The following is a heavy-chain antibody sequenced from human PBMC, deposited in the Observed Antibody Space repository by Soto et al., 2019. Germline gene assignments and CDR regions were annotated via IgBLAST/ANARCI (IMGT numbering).Heavy chain of an antibody. Sequence: PGGSLRLSCAASGFTFSSYWMHWVRQAPGKGLVWVSRIKSDGSSTNYADSAKGRFTISRDNAKNTLYLQMNSLRAEDTAVYYCVREEQGSFEYWGQGTLVTVSS. CDR2: IKSDGSST. V-gene: IGHV3-74*01. CDR1: GFTFSSYW. CDR3: VREEQGSFEY. J-gene: IGHJ4*02.